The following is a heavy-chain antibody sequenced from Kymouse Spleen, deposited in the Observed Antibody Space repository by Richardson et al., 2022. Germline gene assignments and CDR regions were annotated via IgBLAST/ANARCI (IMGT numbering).Heavy chain of an antibody. Sequence: QVQLVESGGGVVQPGRSLRLSCAASGFTFSSYGMHWVRQAPGKGLEWVAVIWYDGSNKYYADSVKGRFTISRDNSKNTLYLQMNSLRAEDTAVYYCAREDNQSKYRNAGWFDPWGQGTLVTVSS. CDR1: GFTFSSYG. J-gene: IGHJ5*02. CDR3: AREDNQSKYRNAGWFDP. V-gene: IGHV3-33*01. D-gene: IGHD1-14*01,IGHD3-16*02. CDR2: IWYDGSNK.